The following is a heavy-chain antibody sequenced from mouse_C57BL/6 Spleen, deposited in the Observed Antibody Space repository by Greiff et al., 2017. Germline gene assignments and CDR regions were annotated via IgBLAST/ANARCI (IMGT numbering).Heavy chain of an antibody. CDR2: IHPNSGST. CDR3: ARSLGRNYFDY. J-gene: IGHJ2*01. CDR1: GYTFTSYW. V-gene: IGHV1-64*01. Sequence: VQLQQPGAELVKPGASVKLSCKASGYTFTSYWMHWVKQRPGQGLEWIGMIHPNSGSTNYNEKFKSKATLTVDKSSSTAYTQLSSLTSEDSAVYYCARSLGRNYFDYWGQGTTLTVSS. D-gene: IGHD4-1*01.